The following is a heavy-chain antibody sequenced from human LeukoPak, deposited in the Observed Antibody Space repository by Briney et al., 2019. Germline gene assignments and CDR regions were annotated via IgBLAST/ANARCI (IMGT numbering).Heavy chain of an antibody. J-gene: IGHJ4*02. V-gene: IGHV4-39*07. CDR2: IYYSGST. D-gene: IGHD6-13*01. CDR3: ATSPQQPTPPIDY. Sequence: PSETLSLTCTVSGGSISSSSYYWGWIRQPPGKGLEWIGSIYYSGSTYYNPSLKSRVTISVDTSKNQFSLKLSSVTAADTAVYYCATSPQQPTPPIDYWGQGTLVTVSS. CDR1: GGSISSSSYY.